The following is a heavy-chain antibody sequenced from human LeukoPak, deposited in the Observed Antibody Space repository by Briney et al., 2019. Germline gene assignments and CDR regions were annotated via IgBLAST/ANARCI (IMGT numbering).Heavy chain of an antibody. D-gene: IGHD1-1*01. CDR2: TGPDGKKT. J-gene: IGHJ6*03. V-gene: IGHV3-30*02. CDR1: GFTFNRYG. Sequence: GGSLRLSCAVSGFTFNRYGMHWVRQAPGKGLEWVAFTGPDGKKTFYGDSLNGRFTISRDNFEDTVFLQMNTMRAEDTAVYYCARQLVEGQQNYYMDVWGNGTTVTVSS. CDR3: ARQLVEGQQNYYMDV.